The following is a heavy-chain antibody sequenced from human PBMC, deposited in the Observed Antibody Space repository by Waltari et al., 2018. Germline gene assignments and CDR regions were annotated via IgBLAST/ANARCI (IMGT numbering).Heavy chain of an antibody. CDR1: GGSISSGSYY. Sequence: QVQLQESGPGLVKPSQTLSLTCTVSGGSISSGSYYWSWIRQPAGKGLEWIGRIYTSGSTNYNPSLKSRVTISVDTSKNQFSLKLSSVTAADTAVYYCARDSSSGWYIDYWGQGTLVTVSS. CDR2: IYTSGST. V-gene: IGHV4-61*02. D-gene: IGHD6-19*01. CDR3: ARDSSSGWYIDY. J-gene: IGHJ4*02.